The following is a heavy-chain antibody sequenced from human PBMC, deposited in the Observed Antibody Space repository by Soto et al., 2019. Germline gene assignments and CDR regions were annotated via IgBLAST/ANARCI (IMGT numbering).Heavy chain of an antibody. CDR2: LSSGGTT. Sequence: VGSLRLSCVASGLTVSSNYMSWVRQAPGKGLEWVSLLSSGGTTLYADSVQGRFIISRDTSKNTLFLQMNSLRADDSAVYYCARALHYFDSSGYLFDYWGQGILVTVSS. V-gene: IGHV3-53*01. CDR1: GLTVSSNY. J-gene: IGHJ4*02. CDR3: ARALHYFDSSGYLFDY. D-gene: IGHD3-22*01.